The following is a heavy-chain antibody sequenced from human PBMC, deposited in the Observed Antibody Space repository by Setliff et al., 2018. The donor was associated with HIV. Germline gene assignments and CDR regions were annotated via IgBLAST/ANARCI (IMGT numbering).Heavy chain of an antibody. CDR3: AKEPKLGGIAAPFDY. CDR2: ISDGGGST. V-gene: IGHV3-23*01. D-gene: IGHD6-6*01. Sequence: RLSCAASGFTFSSYPMSWVRQSPGKGPERVSAISDGGGSTYYAVSVKGRFTISRDNSKNTLYLQMNSLRVEDTAVYYCAKEPKLGGIAAPFDYWGQGTLVTVSS. CDR1: GFTFSSYP. J-gene: IGHJ4*02.